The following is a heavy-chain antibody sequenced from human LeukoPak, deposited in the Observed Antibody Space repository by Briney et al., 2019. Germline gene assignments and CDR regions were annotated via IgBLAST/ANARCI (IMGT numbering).Heavy chain of an antibody. D-gene: IGHD2-2*02. Sequence: SETLSLTCAVYGGSFSGYYWSWIRQPPGKGLEWIGEINHSGSTNYNPSLKSRVTISVDTSKNQFSLKLSSVTAADTAVYYRARGRRCSSTSCYTFPPYWYFDLWGRGTLVNVSS. CDR1: GGSFSGYY. J-gene: IGHJ2*01. V-gene: IGHV4-34*01. CDR3: ARGRRCSSTSCYTFPPYWYFDL. CDR2: INHSGST.